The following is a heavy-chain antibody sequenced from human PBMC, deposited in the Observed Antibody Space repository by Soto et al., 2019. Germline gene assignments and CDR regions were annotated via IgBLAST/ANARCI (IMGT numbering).Heavy chain of an antibody. J-gene: IGHJ4*02. CDR3: ARERPPYYDSSSYFNY. CDR2: INPSGGST. V-gene: IGHV1-46*01. Sequence: ASVKVSCKASGYTFTSHYLYWVRPAPGQGLEWMGIINPSGGSTSYAQKFQGRVTMTRDKSTRTDYMELSSRRYEETAVYYCARERPPYYDSSSYFNYWGQGTL. CDR1: GYTFTSHY. D-gene: IGHD3-22*01.